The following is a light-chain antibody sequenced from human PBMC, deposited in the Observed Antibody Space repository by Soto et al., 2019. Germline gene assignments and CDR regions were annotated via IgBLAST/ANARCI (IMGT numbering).Light chain of an antibody. CDR3: QQYKKWPPIT. CDR1: QSVRSN. CDR2: GAS. Sequence: ELVMTQSPATLSVSPGAGASLSCRASQSVRSNLAWYQQKPGQAPRLLIFGASTRATGIPARFSGIVSGTEFTLTISGLQSEDFAAYDGQQYKKWPPITFGQGTRLEIK. V-gene: IGKV3-15*01. J-gene: IGKJ5*01.